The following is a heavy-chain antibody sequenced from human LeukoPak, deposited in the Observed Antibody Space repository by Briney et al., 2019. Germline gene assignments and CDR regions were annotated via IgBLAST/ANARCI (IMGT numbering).Heavy chain of an antibody. V-gene: IGHV6-1*01. CDR1: GDSVSSNSAA. J-gene: IGHJ4*02. CDR2: TYYRSKWYS. D-gene: IGHD1-7*01. CDR3: ARGTGTFDY. Sequence: SQTLSLTCAISGDSVSSNSAAWNWLRQSPSRGLEWLGRTYYRSKWYSDYAVSVKSRITINPDISQNQFSLQLNSVTPEDTAVYYCARGTGTFDYWGQGTLVTVSS.